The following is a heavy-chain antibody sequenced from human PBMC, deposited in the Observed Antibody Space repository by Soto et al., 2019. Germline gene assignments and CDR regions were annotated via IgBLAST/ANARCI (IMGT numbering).Heavy chain of an antibody. CDR3: AGTYDSADY. D-gene: IGHD3-10*01. Sequence: EGQLVESGGGLVKPGGSLRLSCAASGFTFSDYYMNWVHQAPGKGLEWVSSITASSSHIYYADSVKGRFTISRDNTKNSLYLQMNSLRAEDTAVYYCAGTYDSADYWGQGTLITVSS. CDR1: GFTFSDYY. V-gene: IGHV3-21*01. CDR2: ITASSSHI. J-gene: IGHJ4*02.